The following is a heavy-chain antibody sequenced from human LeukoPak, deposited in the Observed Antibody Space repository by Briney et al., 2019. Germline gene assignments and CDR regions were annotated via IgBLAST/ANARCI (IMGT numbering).Heavy chain of an antibody. CDR3: ARDSGDGYNALDY. CDR2: IYYSGST. D-gene: IGHD5-24*01. J-gene: IGHJ4*02. Sequence: SETLSLTCAVYGGSFSGYYWSWIRQPPGKGLEWIGYIYYSGSTNYNPSLKSRVTISVDTSKNQFSLKLSSVTAADTAVYYCARDSGDGYNALDYWGQGTLVTVSS. CDR1: GGSFSGYY. V-gene: IGHV4-59*01.